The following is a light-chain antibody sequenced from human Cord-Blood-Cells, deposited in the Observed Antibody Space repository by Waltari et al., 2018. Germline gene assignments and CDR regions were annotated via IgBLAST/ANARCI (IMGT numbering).Light chain of an antibody. Sequence: AIRMTQSPSSFSASTGDRVTITCRASQGISSYLAWYQQKPEKAPKLLIYAASTLQSGVPSRFSGSGSGTDFTLTISCLQSEDFATYYCQQYDSYPLTFGGGTKVEIK. CDR3: QQYDSYPLT. CDR2: AAS. V-gene: IGKV1-8*01. J-gene: IGKJ4*01. CDR1: QGISSY.